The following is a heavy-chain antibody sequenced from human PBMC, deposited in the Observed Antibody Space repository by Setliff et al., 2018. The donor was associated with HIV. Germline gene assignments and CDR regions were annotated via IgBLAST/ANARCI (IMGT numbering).Heavy chain of an antibody. CDR3: ARGGRDYYYYYYMDV. Sequence: SETLSLTCTVSGGSFSDYYWSWIRQPPGKGLEWIGEINHSGTTNSNPSLKSRVTISVDTSKNQFSLKLSSVTAADTAVYYCARGGRDYYYYYYMDVWGKGTTVTVSS. CDR1: GGSFSDYY. CDR2: INHSGTT. J-gene: IGHJ6*03. V-gene: IGHV4-34*01.